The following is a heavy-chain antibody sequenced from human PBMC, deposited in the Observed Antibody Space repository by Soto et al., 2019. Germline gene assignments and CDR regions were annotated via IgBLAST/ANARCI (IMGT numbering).Heavy chain of an antibody. J-gene: IGHJ4*02. Sequence: GGSLRLSCAASGFTFSSYAMSWVRQAPGKGLEWVSAISGSGGSTYYADSVKGRFTISRDNSKNTLYLQMNSLRAEDTAVYYCANVVVVVAAAYRYYFDYWGQGTLVTVSS. CDR3: ANVVVVVAAAYRYYFDY. V-gene: IGHV3-23*01. CDR1: GFTFSSYA. D-gene: IGHD2-15*01. CDR2: ISGSGGST.